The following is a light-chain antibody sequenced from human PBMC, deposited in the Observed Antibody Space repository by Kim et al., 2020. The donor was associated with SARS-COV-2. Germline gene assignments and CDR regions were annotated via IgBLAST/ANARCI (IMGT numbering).Light chain of an antibody. Sequence: AIQMTQSPSSLSASVGDRVTITCRASQVIGADLDWYQQKSGKAPKLLIYGASSLETGFPSRFDGSGAGTDFTLTISNLQPEDVASYSCLQDSSYPYTFGQGTKLEL. CDR1: QVIGAD. CDR2: GAS. CDR3: LQDSSYPYT. V-gene: IGKV1-6*01. J-gene: IGKJ2*01.